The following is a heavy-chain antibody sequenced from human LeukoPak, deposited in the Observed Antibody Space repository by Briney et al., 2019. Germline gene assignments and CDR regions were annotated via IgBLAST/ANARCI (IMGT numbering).Heavy chain of an antibody. CDR3: AKDAGDYYYYMDV. V-gene: IGHV3-9*03. CDR1: GFTFDDYA. D-gene: IGHD1-26*01. J-gene: IGHJ6*03. Sequence: GRSLRLSCAASGFTFDDYAMHWVRQAPGKGLEWVSGISWNSGSIGYADSVKGRFTISRDNAKNSLYLQMNSLRAEDMALYYCAKDAGDYYYYMDVWGKGTTVTVSS. CDR2: ISWNSGSI.